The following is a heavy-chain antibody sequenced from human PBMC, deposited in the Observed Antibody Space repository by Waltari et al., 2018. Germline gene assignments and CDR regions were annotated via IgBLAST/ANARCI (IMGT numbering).Heavy chain of an antibody. CDR3: ARESFWSGAEWDDFGMDV. V-gene: IGHV3-33*01. CDR1: GFTFGHHA. CDR2: IWYDGRNK. D-gene: IGHD3-3*01. Sequence: QVHLVESGGGVVQRGRSLRLSCTGSGFTFGHHALQRVRQAPGKGLEWVAVIWYDGRNKQYADSVKGRFTISRDNSKNVVYMQMDSTRDEDTAVYYCARESFWSGAEWDDFGMDVWGQGTTVIVSS. J-gene: IGHJ6*02.